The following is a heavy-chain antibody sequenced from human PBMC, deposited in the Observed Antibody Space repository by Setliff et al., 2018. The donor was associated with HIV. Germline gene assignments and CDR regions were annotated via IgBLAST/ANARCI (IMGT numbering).Heavy chain of an antibody. D-gene: IGHD3-10*01. Sequence: GSLRLSCAASGFIFSSYAMSWVRQAPGKGLEWVSAISGSGANTYYADSVKGRFTISRDNFKNSVYLQTDSLRGEDTAMYYCAFFPPATGWFDFWGQGIPVTVSS. CDR2: ISGSGANT. J-gene: IGHJ5*01. V-gene: IGHV3-23*01. CDR3: AFFPPATGWFDF. CDR1: GFIFSSYA.